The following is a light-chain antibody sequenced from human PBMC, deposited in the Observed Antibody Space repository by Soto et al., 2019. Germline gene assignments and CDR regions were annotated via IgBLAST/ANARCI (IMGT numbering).Light chain of an antibody. CDR1: SSDVGGYNL. Sequence: QSVLTQPASVSGSPGQSITLSCTGTSSDVGGYNLVSWYQLHPGKAPKLMIYEGTKRPSGVSNRFSGSKSGSTASLTISWLQAEDEADYYCCSYAGSSSYVVFGGGTKLTVL. V-gene: IGLV2-23*01. J-gene: IGLJ2*01. CDR3: CSYAGSSSYVV. CDR2: EGT.